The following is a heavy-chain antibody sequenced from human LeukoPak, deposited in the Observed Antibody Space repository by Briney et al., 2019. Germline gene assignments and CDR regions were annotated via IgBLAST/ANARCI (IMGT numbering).Heavy chain of an antibody. V-gene: IGHV4-39*01. J-gene: IGHJ3*02. CDR3: ARHCCSAPSKRVFDI. CDR1: GGSIISSDYH. Sequence: SETLSLTCTVSGGSIISSDYHWGWVRQPPGKGLEWIGPISYSGNTDYNPSLRSRVTISVDTSNNQFSLRLGSVTAADTAVYHCARHCCSAPSKRVFDIWGQGTMVTVSS. D-gene: IGHD2-15*01. CDR2: ISYSGNT.